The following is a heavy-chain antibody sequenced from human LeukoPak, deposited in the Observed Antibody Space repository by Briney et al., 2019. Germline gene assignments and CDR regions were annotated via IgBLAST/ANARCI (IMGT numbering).Heavy chain of an antibody. D-gene: IGHD3-10*01. J-gene: IGHJ6*03. CDR1: GFTFSNYT. CDR2: ITTSGSYI. CDR3: ARDRYYGSGLMDV. V-gene: IGHV3-21*01. Sequence: GGSLRLSCAASGFTFSNYTMNWVRQAPGKGLEWVSSITTSGSYIYYADSVQGRFTISRDNAKNSLYLHMNSLRAEDTAVYYCARDRYYGSGLMDVWGKGTTVTTSS.